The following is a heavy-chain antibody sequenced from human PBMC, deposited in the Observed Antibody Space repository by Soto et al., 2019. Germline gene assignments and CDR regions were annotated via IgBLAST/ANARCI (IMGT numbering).Heavy chain of an antibody. CDR2: INPQTGGT. Sequence: GASVKLSCKASGYTFTGYYIHWVREAPGQGLEWMGWINPQTGGTSYAQKFQGRVTLSRDTSINTAYLELSRLRCDDAAVYFCARERYQVISDGMDVWGQGTTVTVS. D-gene: IGHD2-2*01. V-gene: IGHV1-2*02. CDR1: GYTFTGYY. J-gene: IGHJ6*02. CDR3: ARERYQVISDGMDV.